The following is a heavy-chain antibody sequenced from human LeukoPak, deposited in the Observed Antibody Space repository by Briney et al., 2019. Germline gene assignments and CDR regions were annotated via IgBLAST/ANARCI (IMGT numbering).Heavy chain of an antibody. CDR2: ISSSGSTI. D-gene: IGHD1-26*01. Sequence: PGGSLRLSCAASGFTFSDYYMSWIRQAPGKGLEWVSYISSSGSTIYYADSVKGRFTISRDNAKNPLYLQMNSLRAEDTAVYYCARLVGATIVYYYMDVWGKGTTVTVSS. CDR3: ARLVGATIVYYYMDV. J-gene: IGHJ6*03. CDR1: GFTFSDYY. V-gene: IGHV3-11*04.